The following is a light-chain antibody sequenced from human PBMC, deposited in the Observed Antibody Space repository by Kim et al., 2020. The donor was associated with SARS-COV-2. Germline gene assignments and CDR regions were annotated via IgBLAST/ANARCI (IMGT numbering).Light chain of an antibody. J-gene: IGLJ3*02. CDR2: RDT. Sequence: SYELTQPLSVSVAPGQTARITCCGNNMVTKNVYWYQQKPGQAPVLVIYRDTNRPSGIPERFSGSNSGNTATLTISRTQARDEADYYCQAWDTSTAVFCGG. CDR1: NMVTKN. CDR3: QAWDTSTAV. V-gene: IGLV3-9*01.